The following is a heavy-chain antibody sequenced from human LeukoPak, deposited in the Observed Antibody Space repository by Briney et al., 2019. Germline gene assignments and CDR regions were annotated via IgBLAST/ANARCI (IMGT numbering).Heavy chain of an antibody. V-gene: IGHV4-31*03. Sequence: ASETLSLTCTVSSGSISSGTYYWSWIRQLPGKGLEWIGYISYSGNTDYNPSLKSRVTMSVDTSKNQFSLKLSSVTAADTAVYYCAREGQLRTDWGQGILVTVSA. J-gene: IGHJ4*02. CDR1: SGSISSGTYY. CDR3: AREGQLRTD. D-gene: IGHD5-18*01. CDR2: ISYSGNT.